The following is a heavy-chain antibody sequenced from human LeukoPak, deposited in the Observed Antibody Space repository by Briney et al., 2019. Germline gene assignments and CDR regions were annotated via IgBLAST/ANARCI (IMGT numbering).Heavy chain of an antibody. D-gene: IGHD6-19*01. V-gene: IGHV3-74*01. J-gene: IGHJ5*02. CDR2: INSDGSST. CDR3: GRGRTETSGRAGFDP. Sequence: GGSLRLSCAASGFTFTDYWMHWVRQAPGKGLEWFSRINSDGSSTSYAESVKGRFTISRDNAENTLYLHMNSLRAEDTAVYYCGRGRTETSGRAGFDPWGQGTLVTVSS. CDR1: GFTFTDYW.